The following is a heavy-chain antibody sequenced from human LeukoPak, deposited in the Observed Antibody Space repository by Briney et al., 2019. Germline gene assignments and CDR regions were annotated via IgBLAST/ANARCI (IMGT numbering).Heavy chain of an antibody. J-gene: IGHJ4*02. D-gene: IGHD3-3*01. Sequence: PGGSLRLSCAASGFTFSSYGMHWVRQAPGKGLERVAFIRYDGSNKYYADSVKGRFTISRDNSKNTLYLQMNSLRAEDTAVYYCAKDRSYYDFWSGYCFDYWGQGTLVTVSS. V-gene: IGHV3-30*02. CDR3: AKDRSYYDFWSGYCFDY. CDR1: GFTFSSYG. CDR2: IRYDGSNK.